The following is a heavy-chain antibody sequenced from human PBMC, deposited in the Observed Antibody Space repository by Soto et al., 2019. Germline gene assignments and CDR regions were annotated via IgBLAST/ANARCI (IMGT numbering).Heavy chain of an antibody. CDR3: ARDSYYDILTGYSRNAFNI. CDR1: GDAVSTNSAA. CDR2: TYYRSKWYN. D-gene: IGHD3-9*01. J-gene: IGHJ3*02. V-gene: IGHV6-1*01. Sequence: QVQLQQSGPGLVKPSQTLSLTCAISGDAVSTNSAAWNWIRQSPSRGLEWLGRTYYRSKWYNDYAVSVKSRITINPDTSKNQFSLQLNSVTPEDTAVYYCARDSYYDILTGYSRNAFNIWGQGTMVTVSS.